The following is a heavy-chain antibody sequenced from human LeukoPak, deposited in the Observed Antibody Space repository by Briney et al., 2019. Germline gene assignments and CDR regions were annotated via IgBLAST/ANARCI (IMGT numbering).Heavy chain of an antibody. D-gene: IGHD3-10*01. V-gene: IGHV4-38-2*02. Sequence: SETLSLTCTVSGYSISSGYYWGWIRQPPGKGLEWIGTIYQPGSTYYNPSLKSRVTISLDTSMNKFSLKLISVTAADTAVYYCARSITLVRGVIIGYYYMDVWGKGTTVTVSS. CDR3: ARSITLVRGVIIGYYYMDV. CDR2: IYQPGST. CDR1: GYSISSGYY. J-gene: IGHJ6*03.